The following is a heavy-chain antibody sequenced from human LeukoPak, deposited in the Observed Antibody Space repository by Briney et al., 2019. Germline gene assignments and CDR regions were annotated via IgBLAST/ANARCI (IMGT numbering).Heavy chain of an antibody. J-gene: IGHJ4*02. V-gene: IGHV4-34*01. CDR2: ISDSGSI. CDR3: ARGSKGPRLLY. D-gene: IGHD6-6*01. CDR1: GGSLSGYF. Sequence: PSETLSLTCAVYGGSLSGYFWSWIRQPPGKGLEWIGEISDSGSINFSPSLKSRVTISVDMAKNQFSLKLNSVTAADTAVYYCARGSKGPRLLYWGQGTLVTVSS.